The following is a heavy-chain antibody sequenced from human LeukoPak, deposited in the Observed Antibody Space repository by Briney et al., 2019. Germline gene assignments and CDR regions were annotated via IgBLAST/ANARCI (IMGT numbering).Heavy chain of an antibody. Sequence: PGGSLRLSCAASGFTVSSNYMSWVRQAPGKGLEWVSVIYSGGSTYYADSVKGRFTISRDNSKNTLYLQMNSLRAEDTAVYYCAAAAGPENEYFQHWGQGTLVTVSS. CDR1: GFTVSSNY. CDR3: AAAAGPENEYFQH. J-gene: IGHJ1*01. D-gene: IGHD6-13*01. V-gene: IGHV3-53*05. CDR2: IYSGGST.